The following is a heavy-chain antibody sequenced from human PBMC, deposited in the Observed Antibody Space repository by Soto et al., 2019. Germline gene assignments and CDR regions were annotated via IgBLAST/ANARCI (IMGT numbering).Heavy chain of an antibody. CDR2: IIPILGIA. CDR1: GGTFSSYT. J-gene: IGHJ1*01. D-gene: IGHD2-15*01. CDR3: ARDHGDCSGGSCYSFQH. V-gene: IGHV1-69*08. Sequence: QVQLVQSGAEVKKPGSSVKVSCKASGGTFSSYTISWVRQAPGQGLEWMGRIIPILGIANYAQKFQGRVTITADKSTSTAYMELSSLRSEDTAVYYCARDHGDCSGGSCYSFQHWGQGTLVTVSS.